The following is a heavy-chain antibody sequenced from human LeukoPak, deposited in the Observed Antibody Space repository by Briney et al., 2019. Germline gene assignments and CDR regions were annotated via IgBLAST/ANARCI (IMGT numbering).Heavy chain of an antibody. CDR3: ARQRWGYYGSGRAAGY. D-gene: IGHD3-10*01. Sequence: PSETLSLTCAVYGGSFSGYYWSWIRQPPGKGLEWIGEINHSGSTNYNPSLKSRVTISVDTSKNQFSLKLSSVTAADTAVYYCARQRWGYYGSGRAAGYWGQGTLVTVSS. J-gene: IGHJ4*02. V-gene: IGHV4-34*01. CDR2: INHSGST. CDR1: GGSFSGYY.